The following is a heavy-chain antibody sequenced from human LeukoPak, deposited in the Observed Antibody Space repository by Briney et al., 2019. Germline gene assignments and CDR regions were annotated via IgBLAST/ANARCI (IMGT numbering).Heavy chain of an antibody. CDR2: ISSSGSTK. J-gene: IGHJ4*02. Sequence: GGSLILSRAASGFTFSSYEMNWVRQAPGKGLEWVSYISSSGSTKYYADSVKGRFTISRDNAKNSLYLQMISLRAEDTALYYCARVEGFIDYWGQGTLVTVSS. CDR1: GFTFSSYE. D-gene: IGHD3-16*02. V-gene: IGHV3-48*03. CDR3: ARVEGFIDY.